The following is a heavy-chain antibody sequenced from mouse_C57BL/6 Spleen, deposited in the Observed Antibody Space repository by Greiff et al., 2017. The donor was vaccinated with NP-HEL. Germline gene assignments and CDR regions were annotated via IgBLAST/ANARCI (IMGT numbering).Heavy chain of an antibody. CDR1: GYSITSGYY. J-gene: IGHJ3*01. D-gene: IGHD2-3*01. Sequence: EVQLQESGPGLVKPSQSLSLTCSVTGYSITSGYYWNWIRQFPGNKLEWMGYISYDGSNNYNPSLKNRISITRDTSKNQFFLKLNSVTTEDTATYYCARYGYYEEFAYWGQGTLVTVSA. CDR2: ISYDGSN. V-gene: IGHV3-6*01. CDR3: ARYGYYEEFAY.